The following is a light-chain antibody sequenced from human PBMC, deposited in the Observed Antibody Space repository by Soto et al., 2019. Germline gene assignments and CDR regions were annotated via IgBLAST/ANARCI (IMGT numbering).Light chain of an antibody. CDR2: GAS. V-gene: IGKV3-15*01. CDR1: QSVSNN. CDR3: QQYNNWPRT. J-gene: IGKJ1*01. Sequence: EIVMTQSPATLSVSPGERATLSCRASQSVSNNLAWYQQKPGQAPRLLIYGASTRATGIPARFRGSGSGTEFTLTISSLLSEDFAVYYCQQYNNWPRTFGQGTKVEIK.